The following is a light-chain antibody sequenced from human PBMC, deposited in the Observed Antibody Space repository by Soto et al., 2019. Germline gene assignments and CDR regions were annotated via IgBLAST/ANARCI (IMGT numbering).Light chain of an antibody. J-gene: IGLJ3*02. CDR1: SSDVGSHNF. CDR3: CSYAGTTTWV. CDR2: DVT. V-gene: IGLV2-23*02. Sequence: QSALTQPASVSGSPGQSITISCTGTSSDVGSHNFVSWYQQRPGKAPKLMIFDVTKRPSGVSSRFSASKSGNTASLTISGVQAEDEADYYCCSYAGTTTWVFGGGTKLTVL.